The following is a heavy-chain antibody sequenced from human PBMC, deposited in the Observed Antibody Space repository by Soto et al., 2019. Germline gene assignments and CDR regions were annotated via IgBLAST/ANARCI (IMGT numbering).Heavy chain of an antibody. CDR3: ANGGGSDFWSGYYAPAYYYGMDV. V-gene: IGHV3-23*04. CDR1: GFTFSSYS. J-gene: IGHJ6*02. D-gene: IGHD3-3*01. Sequence: EVQLVESGGGLVKPGGSLRLSCAASGFTFSSYSMNWVRQAPGKGLEWVSAISGSGGSTYYADSVKGRFTISRDNSKNTLYLQMNSLRAEDTAVYYCANGGGSDFWSGYYAPAYYYGMDVWGQGTTVTVSS. CDR2: ISGSGGST.